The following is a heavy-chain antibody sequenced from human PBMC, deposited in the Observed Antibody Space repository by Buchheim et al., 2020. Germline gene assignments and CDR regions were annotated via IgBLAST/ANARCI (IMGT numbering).Heavy chain of an antibody. J-gene: IGHJ4*02. D-gene: IGHD6-19*01. CDR2: ISSSGGNT. CDR3: AKEKKIEVVGTVGFDH. Sequence: EVQLLESGGGLVQPGGSLRLSCAASGLTFSNYAMSWVRQAPGKGLEWVSAISSSGGNTYYADSVKSRFTISRDNSKNTVYVQMNSLRAEDTAVYYCAKEKKIEVVGTVGFDHWGQGTL. V-gene: IGHV3-23*01. CDR1: GLTFSNYA.